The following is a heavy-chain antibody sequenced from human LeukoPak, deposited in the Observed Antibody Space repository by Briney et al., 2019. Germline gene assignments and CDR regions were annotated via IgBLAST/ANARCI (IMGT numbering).Heavy chain of an antibody. CDR2: INPNSGGT. D-gene: IGHD3-10*02. J-gene: IGHJ4*02. CDR3: ALLFGEFQYYFDY. CDR1: GYTFTGYY. V-gene: IGHV1-2*02. Sequence: ASVKVSCKASGYTFTGYYMHWVRQAPGQGLEWMGWINPNSGGTNYAQKFQGRVTMTRDTSISTAYMELSRLRSDDTAVYYCALLFGEFQYYFDYWSQGTLVTVSS.